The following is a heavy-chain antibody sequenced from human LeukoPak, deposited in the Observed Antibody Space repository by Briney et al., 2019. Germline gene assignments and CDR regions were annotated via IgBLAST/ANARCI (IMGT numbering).Heavy chain of an antibody. D-gene: IGHD3-10*01. CDR3: ARCYVILRFGELLPYFDY. Sequence: PGGSLRLSCAASGFTFSSYAMHWVRQAPGKGLEWVAVISYDGSNKYYADSVKGRFTISRDNSKNTLYLQMNSLRAEDTAVYYCARCYVILRFGELLPYFDYWGQGTLVTVSS. V-gene: IGHV3-30-3*01. J-gene: IGHJ4*02. CDR1: GFTFSSYA. CDR2: ISYDGSNK.